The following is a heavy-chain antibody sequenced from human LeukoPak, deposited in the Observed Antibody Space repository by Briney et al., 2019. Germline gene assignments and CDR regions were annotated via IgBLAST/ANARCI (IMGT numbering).Heavy chain of an antibody. CDR2: ISYDGNNQ. Sequence: PGGSLRLSCAASDFPFSSYAMHWVRQAPGKGLEWVAVISYDGNNQYYADSVRGRFTISRDNSKNTLYLQMDSLRVADKAVYYCATNRGATGYYWVDYWGQGTLVTVSS. D-gene: IGHD3-22*01. J-gene: IGHJ4*02. CDR3: ATNRGATGYYWVDY. CDR1: DFPFSSYA. V-gene: IGHV3-30-3*01.